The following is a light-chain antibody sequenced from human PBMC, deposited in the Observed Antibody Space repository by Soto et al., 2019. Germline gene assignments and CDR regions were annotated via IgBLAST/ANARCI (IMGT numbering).Light chain of an antibody. CDR1: QSVSSN. CDR2: GAS. J-gene: IGKJ3*01. Sequence: EIVMTQSPATLSVSPVGRATLSCRASQSVSSNLAWYRQKPGRPPRLLIYGASTRATGIPARFSGSGSGTDFTLTISSLQSEDFAVYYCQQCSSWPLSFGPGTKVDI. CDR3: QQCSSWPLS. V-gene: IGKV3-15*01.